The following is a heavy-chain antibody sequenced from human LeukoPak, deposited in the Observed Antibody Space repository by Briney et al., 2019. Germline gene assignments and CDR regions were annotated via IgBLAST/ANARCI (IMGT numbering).Heavy chain of an antibody. CDR1: GFTFSSYA. Sequence: PGGSLRLSCAASGFTFSSYAMHWVRQAPGKGLEYVSAISSNGGSTSYANSVKGRFTISRDNSKNTLYLQMGSLRAEDTAVYYCARVRLATTIVVVTNYGMDVWGQGTTVTVSS. CDR3: ARVRLATTIVVVTNYGMDV. V-gene: IGHV3-64*01. D-gene: IGHD2-21*02. J-gene: IGHJ6*02. CDR2: ISSNGGST.